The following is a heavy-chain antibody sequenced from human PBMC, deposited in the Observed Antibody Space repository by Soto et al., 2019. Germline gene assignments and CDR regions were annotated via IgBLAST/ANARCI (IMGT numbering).Heavy chain of an antibody. V-gene: IGHV1-2*04. D-gene: IGHD1-1*01. Sequence: QVQLVQSGADLKKPGASVKVSCKASGYTFTDYYMHWVRQAPGQGLEWMGWINPNNGGTSYAQKVEGWVTMTRDTSISAAYMEVRRLTSGDTAVYYCARGSPTTTPFDSWGQGTLVTVSS. CDR1: GYTFTDYY. CDR3: ARGSPTTTPFDS. CDR2: INPNNGGT. J-gene: IGHJ4*02.